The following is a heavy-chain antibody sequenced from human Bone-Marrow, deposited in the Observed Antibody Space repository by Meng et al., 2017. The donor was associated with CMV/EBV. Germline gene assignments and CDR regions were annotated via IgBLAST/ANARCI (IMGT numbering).Heavy chain of an antibody. CDR2: ISDDGSII. CDR1: GFTFSNYP. Sequence: SCAASGFTFSNYPMHWVRQAPGKGLEWVTVISDDGSIIDYADSVKGRFTISRDNSKNTLYLLMNTLRAEDTAVYYCARDQDYGDIPDFDYWGQGTLVTVSS. V-gene: IGHV3-30-3*01. J-gene: IGHJ4*02. D-gene: IGHD4-17*01. CDR3: ARDQDYGDIPDFDY.